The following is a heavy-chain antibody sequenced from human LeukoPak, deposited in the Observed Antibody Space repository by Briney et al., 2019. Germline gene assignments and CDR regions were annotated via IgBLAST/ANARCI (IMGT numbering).Heavy chain of an antibody. V-gene: IGHV3-49*04. D-gene: IGHD3-3*01. J-gene: IGHJ6*03. Sequence: GGSLRLSCTASGFTFGDYAMSWVRQAPGKGLEWVGFIRSKAYGGTTEYAVSVKGRFTISRDDSKSIAYLQMNSLKTEDTAVYYCTLDEAQTYYDFWSGYNYMDVWGKGTTVTVSS. CDR2: IRSKAYGGTT. CDR3: TLDEAQTYYDFWSGYNYMDV. CDR1: GFTFGDYA.